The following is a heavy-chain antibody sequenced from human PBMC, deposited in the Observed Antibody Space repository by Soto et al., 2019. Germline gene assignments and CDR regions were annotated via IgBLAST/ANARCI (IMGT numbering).Heavy chain of an antibody. CDR2: FDPEDGET. Sequence: GASVKVSCKVSGYTLTELSMHWMRQAPGKGLEWMGAFDPEDGETIYAQKFLGSVTMTEDTSTDTAYMELSSLRSDDTAVYYCATGRVDCSGGRCYSGWFDPWAQGTLVTVSS. V-gene: IGHV1-24*01. D-gene: IGHD2-15*01. CDR1: GYTLTELS. CDR3: ATGRVDCSGGRCYSGWFDP. J-gene: IGHJ5*02.